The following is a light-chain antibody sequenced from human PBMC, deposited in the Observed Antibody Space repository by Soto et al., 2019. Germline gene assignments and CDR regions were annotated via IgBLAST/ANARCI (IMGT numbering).Light chain of an antibody. CDR3: QQSYSTPPEWT. V-gene: IGKV1-39*01. J-gene: IGKJ1*01. CDR2: AAS. CDR1: QSISSY. Sequence: DIQMTQSPSSLSASVGDRVTITCRASQSISSYLNWYQQKPGKAPRLLIYAASSLQSGVPSRFSGSGSGTDLTLTISSLQPEDFATYYCQQSYSTPPEWTFGQGTKVDIK.